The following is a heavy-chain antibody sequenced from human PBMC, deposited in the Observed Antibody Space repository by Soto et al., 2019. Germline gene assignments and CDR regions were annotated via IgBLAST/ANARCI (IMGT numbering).Heavy chain of an antibody. D-gene: IGHD3-22*01. CDR3: AKANYYDSSGYVCDFDY. CDR1: GFTFSSYA. CDR2: ISGSGGST. Sequence: GGSLRLSCAASGFTFSSYAMSWVRQAPGKGLEWVSAISGSGGSTYYADSVKGRFTISRDNSKNTLYLQMNSLRAEDTAVYYCAKANYYDSSGYVCDFDYWGQGTLVTVSS. J-gene: IGHJ4*02. V-gene: IGHV3-23*01.